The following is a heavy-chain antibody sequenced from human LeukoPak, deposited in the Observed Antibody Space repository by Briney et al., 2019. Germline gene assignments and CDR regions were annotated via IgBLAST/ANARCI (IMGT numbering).Heavy chain of an antibody. CDR1: GGSISSNNDY. Sequence: SETLSLTCTVSGGSISSNNDYWGWVRQPPGKGLEWIGNIYYSGRTYYNPSLKSRVTISVDKSKNQFSLKLSSVTAADTAVYFCARCIATRDFDYWGQGTLVTVSS. V-gene: IGHV4-39*07. D-gene: IGHD6-6*01. J-gene: IGHJ4*02. CDR2: IYYSGRT. CDR3: ARCIATRDFDY.